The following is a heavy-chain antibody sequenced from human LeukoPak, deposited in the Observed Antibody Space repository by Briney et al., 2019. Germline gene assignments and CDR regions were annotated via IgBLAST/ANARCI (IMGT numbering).Heavy chain of an antibody. D-gene: IGHD1-14*01. CDR2: IYPGDSDT. CDR1: GYSFTSYW. V-gene: IGHV5-51*01. J-gene: IGHJ3*02. Sequence: GESLKISCKGSGYSFTSYWIGWVRQMPGKGLEWMGIIYPGDSDTRYSPSFQGQVTISADKSISTAYLQWSSLKASDTATYYCARPNYNRRGARDAFDIWGQGTMVTVSS. CDR3: ARPNYNRRGARDAFDI.